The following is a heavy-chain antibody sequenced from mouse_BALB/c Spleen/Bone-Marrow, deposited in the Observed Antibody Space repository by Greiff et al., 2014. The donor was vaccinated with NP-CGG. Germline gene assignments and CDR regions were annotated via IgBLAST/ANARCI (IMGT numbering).Heavy chain of an antibody. CDR3: AGPAWFAY. CDR1: GYTFTSYV. CDR2: INPFNGGA. J-gene: IGHJ3*01. V-gene: IGHV1-14*01. Sequence: LQESGPELVKPGASVKMSCKASGYTFTSYVMHWVKQKPEQGLEWIGFINPFNGGAKYNEKFRGKATLTSDKSSSTAYMELSSLTSEDSAVYYCAGPAWFAYWGRGTLVTVSA.